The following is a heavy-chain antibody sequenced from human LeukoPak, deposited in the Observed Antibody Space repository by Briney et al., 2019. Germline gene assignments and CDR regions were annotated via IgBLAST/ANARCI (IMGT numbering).Heavy chain of an antibody. D-gene: IGHD1-26*01. Sequence: PSETLSLTCAVYGGSFSGYYWSWIRQPPGKGLEWIGEINHSGSTNYNPSLKSRVTISVDTSKNQFSLKLSSVTAADTAVYYCASSSLLSYYYYGMDVWGQGTTVTVSS. V-gene: IGHV4-34*01. CDR1: GGSFSGYY. CDR3: ASSSLLSYYYYGMDV. CDR2: INHSGST. J-gene: IGHJ6*02.